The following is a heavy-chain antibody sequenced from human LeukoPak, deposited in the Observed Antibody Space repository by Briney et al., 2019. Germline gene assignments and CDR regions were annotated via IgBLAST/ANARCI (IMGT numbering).Heavy chain of an antibody. V-gene: IGHV4-34*01. D-gene: IGHD5-24*01. J-gene: IGHJ4*02. CDR3: ASPRDGYNYFAY. CDR1: GGSFSGYY. CDR2: INHSGST. Sequence: SETLSLTCAVYGGSFSGYYWSWTRQPPGKGLEWIGEINHSGSTNYNPSLKSRVTISVDTSKNQFSLKLSSVTAADTAVYYCASPRDGYNYFAYWGQGTLVTVSS.